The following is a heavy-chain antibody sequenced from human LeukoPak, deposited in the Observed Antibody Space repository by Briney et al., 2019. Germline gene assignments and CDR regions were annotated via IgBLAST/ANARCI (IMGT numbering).Heavy chain of an antibody. CDR1: GDSINSYY. D-gene: IGHD3-10*01. CDR3: ARLQRITMAGPDYWYFDL. Sequence: SETLSLTCTVSGDSINSYYWSWIRQPPEKGLEWIGYIYYSWTTSYNPSLKGRVTISLDTSKTQFSLRMNSVTAADTAVYYCARLQRITMAGPDYWYFDLWGRGTLVTVSS. J-gene: IGHJ2*01. V-gene: IGHV4-59*01. CDR2: IYYSWTT.